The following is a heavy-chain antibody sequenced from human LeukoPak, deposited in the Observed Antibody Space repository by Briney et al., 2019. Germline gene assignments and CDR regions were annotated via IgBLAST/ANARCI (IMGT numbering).Heavy chain of an antibody. V-gene: IGHV3-7*01. D-gene: IGHD6-13*01. CDR3: ARANNSSWHN. Sequence: GGSLRLSCATSGFTFSSNWMSWVRHVPGRGLDWVANIKPDGSAGYYAASVKGRFTVSRDNAKNSLYLRMNSLRVEDTAVYYCARANNSSWHNWGQGTLVTVSS. CDR2: IKPDGSAG. CDR1: GFTFSSNW. J-gene: IGHJ4*02.